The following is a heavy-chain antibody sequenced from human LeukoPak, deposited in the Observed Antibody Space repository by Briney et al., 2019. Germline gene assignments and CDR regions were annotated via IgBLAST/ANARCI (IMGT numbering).Heavy chain of an antibody. Sequence: GGSLRLSCAASGFTFSSYSMNWVRQAPGKGLEWVSSISSSSSYIYYADSVKGRFTISRDNAKNALYLQMNSLRAEDTAVYYCARDCRGGSCYPANDYWGQGTLVTVSS. CDR1: GFTFSSYS. CDR2: ISSSSSYI. CDR3: ARDCRGGSCYPANDY. V-gene: IGHV3-21*01. D-gene: IGHD2-15*01. J-gene: IGHJ4*02.